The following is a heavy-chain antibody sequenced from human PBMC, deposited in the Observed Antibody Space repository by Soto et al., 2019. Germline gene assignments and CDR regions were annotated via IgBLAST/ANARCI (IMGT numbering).Heavy chain of an antibody. CDR2: IHPSGDT. J-gene: IGHJ1*01. CDR1: GYKFTTYF. D-gene: IGHD2-15*01. Sequence: GASVKVSCKASGYKFTTYFIHWVRQAPGQGLEWMGMIHPSGDTGYAQKFRGRVTRTIDTSTTTAYMELRNRTSEETAVYFSVRGYCTTSPCSGDFQFWGQGTLVTVSS. CDR3: VRGYCTTSPCSGDFQF. V-gene: IGHV1-46*01.